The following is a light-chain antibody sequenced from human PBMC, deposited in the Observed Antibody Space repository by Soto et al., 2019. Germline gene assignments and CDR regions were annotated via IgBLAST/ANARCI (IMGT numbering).Light chain of an antibody. V-gene: IGLV1-44*01. CDR1: SSNIGSNS. CDR2: SDN. Sequence: QSVLTQPPSASGTPGQRVTISCSGSSSNIGSNSVNWYHQVAGTAPKLLIHSDNQRPSGVPDRFSGSKSGTSASLPISGLQSGDEVDYYCATWDDTLNGRVFGGGTKVTGL. J-gene: IGLJ3*02. CDR3: ATWDDTLNGRV.